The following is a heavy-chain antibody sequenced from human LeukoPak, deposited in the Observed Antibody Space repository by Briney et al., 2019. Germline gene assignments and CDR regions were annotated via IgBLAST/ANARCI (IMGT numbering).Heavy chain of an antibody. Sequence: TSETLSLTCTVSGGSISSYYWSWIRQPPGKGLEWIGYIYYSGSTNYNPSLKSRVTISVDTSKNRFSLKLSSVTAADTAVYYCARGAPNYDILTGYYNVHLFDYWGQGTLVTVSS. CDR2: IYYSGST. J-gene: IGHJ4*02. D-gene: IGHD3-9*01. CDR1: GGSISSYY. CDR3: ARGAPNYDILTGYYNVHLFDY. V-gene: IGHV4-59*01.